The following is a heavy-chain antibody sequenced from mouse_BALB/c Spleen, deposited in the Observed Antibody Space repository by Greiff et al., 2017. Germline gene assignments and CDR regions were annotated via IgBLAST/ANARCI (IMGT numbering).Heavy chain of an antibody. CDR2: INPSNGRT. Sequence: QVQLQQPGAELVKPGASVKLSCKASGYTFTSYWMHWVKQRPVQGLEWIGEINPSNGRTNYNEKFESKATLTVDKSSSTAYMQLSSLTSEDSAVYYCARSYGNYYHWYFDVWGAGTTVTVSS. CDR3: ARSYGNYYHWYFDV. V-gene: IGHV1S81*02. D-gene: IGHD2-1*01. J-gene: IGHJ1*01. CDR1: GYTFTSYW.